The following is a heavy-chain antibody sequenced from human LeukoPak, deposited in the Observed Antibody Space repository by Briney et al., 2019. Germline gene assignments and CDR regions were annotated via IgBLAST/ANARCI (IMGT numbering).Heavy chain of an antibody. D-gene: IGHD3-16*02. Sequence: PGGSLRLSCAASGFTFSNAWMSWVRQAPGKGLEWVGRIKSKTDGGTTDYAAPVKGRFTISRDDSKNTLYLQMNSLKTEDTAVYYCTSQVQMGGVIARPLDYWGQGTLVTVSS. V-gene: IGHV3-15*01. CDR2: IKSKTDGGTT. CDR1: GFTFSNAW. CDR3: TSQVQMGGVIARPLDY. J-gene: IGHJ4*02.